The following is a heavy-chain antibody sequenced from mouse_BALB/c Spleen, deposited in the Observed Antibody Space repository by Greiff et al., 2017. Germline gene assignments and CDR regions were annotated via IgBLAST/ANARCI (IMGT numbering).Heavy chain of an antibody. Sequence: VQLQQSGAELVKPGASVKLSCTASGFNIKDTYMHWVKQRPEQGLEWIGRIDPANGNTKYDPKFQGKATITADTSSNTAYLQLSSLTSEDTAVYYCAPSTIITTGYYYAMDYWGQGTSVTVSS. J-gene: IGHJ4*01. CDR1: GFNIKDTY. D-gene: IGHD2-4*01. V-gene: IGHV14-3*02. CDR2: IDPANGNT. CDR3: APSTIITTGYYYAMDY.